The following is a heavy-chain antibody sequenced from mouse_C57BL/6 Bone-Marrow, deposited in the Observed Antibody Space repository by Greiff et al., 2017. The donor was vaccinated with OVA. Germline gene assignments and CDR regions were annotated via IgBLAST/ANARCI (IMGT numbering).Heavy chain of an antibody. CDR2: IRSKSSNYAT. CDR1: GFTFNTYA. J-gene: IGHJ1*03. CDR3: VRENYGSSYLWYFDV. V-gene: IGHV10-3*01. Sequence: EVQLVESGGGLVQPKGSLKLSCAASGFTFNTYAMHWVRQAPGKGLEWVARIRSKSSNYATYYADSVKDRFTISRDDSQSMLYLQMNNLKTEDTAMYYCVRENYGSSYLWYFDVWGTGTTVTVSS. D-gene: IGHD1-1*01.